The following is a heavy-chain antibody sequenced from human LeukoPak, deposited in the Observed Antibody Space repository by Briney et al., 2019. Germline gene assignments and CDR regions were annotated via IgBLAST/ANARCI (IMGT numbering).Heavy chain of an antibody. CDR1: GVSISSSSYY. V-gene: IGHV4-39*01. CDR2: IYYSGST. J-gene: IGHJ4*02. Sequence: SETLSLTCTVSGVSISSSSYYWGWVRQPPGKGLEWIGSIYYSGSTYYNPSLKSRVTISVDTSKNQFSLKLTSVTAADTAVYYCARLGGYCSGGSCYSFFDYWGQGTLVTVSS. CDR3: ARLGGYCSGGSCYSFFDY. D-gene: IGHD2-15*01.